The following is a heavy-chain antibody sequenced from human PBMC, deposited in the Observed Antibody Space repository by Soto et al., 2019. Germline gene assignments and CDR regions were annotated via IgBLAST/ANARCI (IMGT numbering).Heavy chain of an antibody. D-gene: IGHD3-9*01. Sequence: VQLVESGGDLVKPGGSLRLSCAASGFPFSDYYMSWIRQAPGKGLEWVSSISSSSSDTNYAQSVKGRFTISRDNAKNSLHLQMNSLRAEDTAVYYCARRRPTGYDNYWGQGTLVTVSA. CDR1: GFPFSDYY. CDR2: ISSSSSDT. CDR3: ARRRPTGYDNY. V-gene: IGHV3-11*05. J-gene: IGHJ4*02.